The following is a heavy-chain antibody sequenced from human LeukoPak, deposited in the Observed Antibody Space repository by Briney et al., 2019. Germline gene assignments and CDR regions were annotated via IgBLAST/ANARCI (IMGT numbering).Heavy chain of an antibody. CDR1: GGSISSSNW. CDR3: ARGSIVGATDFDY. V-gene: IGHV4-4*02. Sequence: SETLSLTCAVSGGSISSSNWWSWVRQPPGKGLEWIGEIYHSGSTNYNPSLKSRVTISVDKSKNQFSLKLSSVTAADTAVYYCARGSIVGATDFDYWGQGTLVTVSS. CDR2: IYHSGST. J-gene: IGHJ4*02. D-gene: IGHD1-26*01.